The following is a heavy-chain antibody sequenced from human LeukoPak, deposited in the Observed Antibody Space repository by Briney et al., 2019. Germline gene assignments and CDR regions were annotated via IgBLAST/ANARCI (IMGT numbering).Heavy chain of an antibody. CDR2: IYYSGST. CDR3: AKDHSGGYSSGWSNIGNYYFDY. CDR1: GGSISSSSYY. V-gene: IGHV4-39*02. J-gene: IGHJ4*02. Sequence: PSETLSLTCTVSGGSISSSSYYWGWIRQPPGKGLEWIGSIYYSGSTYYNPSLKSRVTISVDTSKNQFSLKLSSVTAADTAVYYCAKDHSGGYSSGWSNIGNYYFDYWGQGTLVTVSS. D-gene: IGHD6-19*01.